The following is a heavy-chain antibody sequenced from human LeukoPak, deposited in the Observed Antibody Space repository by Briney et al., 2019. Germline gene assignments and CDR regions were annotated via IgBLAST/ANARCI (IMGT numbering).Heavy chain of an antibody. CDR1: GXSFTSYW. CDR3: ARRDCSSCPWDY. J-gene: IGHJ4*02. D-gene: IGHD6-13*01. CDR2: IYPGDSGT. V-gene: IGHV5-51*01. Sequence: GESLKISFKGSGXSFTSYWIGWVRQMPGEGLEWMGIIYPGDSGTRYSPSFQGQVTISADKSISTAYLQWSSLKASDTAMYYCARRDCSSCPWDYWGQGTLVTVSS.